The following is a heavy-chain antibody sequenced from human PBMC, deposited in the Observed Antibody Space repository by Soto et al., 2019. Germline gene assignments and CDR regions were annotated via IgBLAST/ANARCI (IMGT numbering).Heavy chain of an antibody. CDR2: INRSGST. J-gene: IGHJ5*02. Sequence: QVQLQPWGAGLLKPSETLSLTCVVYGGSFSGYSWSWIRQSPGKGLEWIGEINRSGSTKYNPSLKSRVTISVDTSRSHFSLKLNSVTAADTAVYYCVRALVAATLGWFDPWGQGTLVTVSS. V-gene: IGHV4-34*01. D-gene: IGHD2-15*01. CDR1: GGSFSGYS. CDR3: VRALVAATLGWFDP.